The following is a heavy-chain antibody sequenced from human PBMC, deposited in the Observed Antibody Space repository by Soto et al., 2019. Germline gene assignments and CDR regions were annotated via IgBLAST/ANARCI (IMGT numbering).Heavy chain of an antibody. CDR3: ARVGDGSSPFDY. CDR1: GGTFSSYT. Sequence: QVQLVQSGAEVKKPGSSVKVSCKASGGTFSSYTISWVRQAPGQGLEWMGRIIPILGIANYAQKFQGRVTITADKSTSTAYRELRSLGSQDTAVYYCARVGDGSSPFDYWGQGTLVTVSS. D-gene: IGHD1-26*01. CDR2: IIPILGIA. V-gene: IGHV1-69*02. J-gene: IGHJ4*02.